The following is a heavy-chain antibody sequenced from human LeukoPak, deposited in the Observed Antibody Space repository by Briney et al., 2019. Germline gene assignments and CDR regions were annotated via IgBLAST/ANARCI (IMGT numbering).Heavy chain of an antibody. CDR3: TRDTLSGVIIGPRMDV. J-gene: IGHJ6*02. D-gene: IGHD3-3*01. Sequence: QSGGSLRLSCAASGFTFSSHWMSWVRQAPGKGLEWVAIIKPDGSENYCVDSVKGRFTISRDNSKNSLYLQMNSLRAEDTAVYYCTRDTLSGVIIGPRMDVWGQGTTVTVSS. CDR1: GFTFSSHW. V-gene: IGHV3-7*01. CDR2: IKPDGSEN.